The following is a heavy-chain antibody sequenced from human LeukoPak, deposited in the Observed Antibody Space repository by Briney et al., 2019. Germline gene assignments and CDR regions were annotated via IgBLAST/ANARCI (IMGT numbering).Heavy chain of an antibody. CDR3: ARATVTRDFDS. CDR1: GGSISSGFYY. J-gene: IGHJ4*02. D-gene: IGHD4-17*01. V-gene: IGHV4-61*02. CDR2: IYTSGST. Sequence: SQTLSLTCTVSGGSISSGFYYWSWIRQPAGKGLEWIGRIYTSGSTNYNPSLKSRVTISVDTSKNQFSLKLSSVTAADTAVYFCARATVTRDFDSWGQGTLVTVSS.